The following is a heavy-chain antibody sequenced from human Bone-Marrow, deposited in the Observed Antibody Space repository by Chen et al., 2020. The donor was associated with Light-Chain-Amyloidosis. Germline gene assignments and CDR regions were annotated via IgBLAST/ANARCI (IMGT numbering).Heavy chain of an antibody. CDR2: IDPDDSDA. D-gene: IGHD5-12*01. CDR3: ARRGDGYNFDY. CDR1: GYTFPNYW. V-gene: IGHV5-51*01. J-gene: IGHJ4*02. Sequence: EVQLEQSGPEVKKPGESLKISCKGSGYTFPNYWIGWVRQMPGKGLEWMGVIDPDDSDARYSPSFEGQVTISADKSITTAYLQWRSLKASDTAMYDCARRGDGYNFDYWGQGTLVTVSS.